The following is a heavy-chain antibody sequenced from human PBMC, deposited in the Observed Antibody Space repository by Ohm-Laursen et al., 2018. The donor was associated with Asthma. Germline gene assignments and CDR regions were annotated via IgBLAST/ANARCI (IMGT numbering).Heavy chain of an antibody. Sequence: GSSVKVSCKASGGTFSSYAISWVRQAPGQGLEWMGGIIPIFGTANYAQKSQGRVTITADESTSTAYMELSSLRSEDTAVYYCARDRRSVAETGEVYYFDYWGQGTLVTVSS. CDR2: IIPIFGTA. CDR1: GGTFSSYA. CDR3: ARDRRSVAETGEVYYFDY. J-gene: IGHJ4*02. D-gene: IGHD3-16*01. V-gene: IGHV1-69*01.